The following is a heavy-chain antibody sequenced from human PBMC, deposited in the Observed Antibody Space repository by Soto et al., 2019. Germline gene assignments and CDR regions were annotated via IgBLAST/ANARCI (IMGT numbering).Heavy chain of an antibody. Sequence: GGSLRLSCAASGFTFSSYSMNWVRQAPGKGLEWVSSISSSSYIYYADSVKGRFTISRDNAKNSLYLQMNSLRAEDTAVYYCARGEIGETNWGLSPFDYWGQGTLVTVSS. D-gene: IGHD7-27*01. CDR3: ARGEIGETNWGLSPFDY. J-gene: IGHJ4*02. CDR2: ISSSSYI. V-gene: IGHV3-21*01. CDR1: GFTFSSYS.